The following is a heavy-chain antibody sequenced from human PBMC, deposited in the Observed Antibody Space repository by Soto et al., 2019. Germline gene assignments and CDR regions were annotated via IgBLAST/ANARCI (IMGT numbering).Heavy chain of an antibody. D-gene: IGHD3-16*02. CDR1: GFTVSSNY. CDR3: ARSFLTADDAFDI. Sequence: PGGSLRLSCAASGFTVSSNYMSWVRQAPGKGLEWVSVIYSGGSTYYAGSVKGRFTISRHNSKNTLYLQMNSLRAEDTAVYYCARSFLTADDAFDIWGQGTMVTVSS. CDR2: IYSGGST. J-gene: IGHJ3*02. V-gene: IGHV3-53*04.